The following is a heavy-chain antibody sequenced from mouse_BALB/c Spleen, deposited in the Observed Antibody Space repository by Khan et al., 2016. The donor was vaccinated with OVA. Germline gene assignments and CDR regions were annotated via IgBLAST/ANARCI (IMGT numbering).Heavy chain of an antibody. CDR3: ARSVYGNYVRYYAMDY. Sequence: VQLKQSGAELVRPGASVKISCKAFGYTFTNHHINWVKQRPGQGLDWIGYINPYNDYTTYNQKFKDKATLTVDKSYTTAYMELSSLTSEDSAVYYCARSVYGNYVRYYAMDYWGQGTSVTVSS. CDR1: GYTFTNHH. CDR2: INPYNDYT. J-gene: IGHJ4*01. D-gene: IGHD2-10*02. V-gene: IGHV1S45*01.